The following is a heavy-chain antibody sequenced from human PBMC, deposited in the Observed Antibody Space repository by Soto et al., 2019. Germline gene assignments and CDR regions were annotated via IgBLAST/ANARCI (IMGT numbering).Heavy chain of an antibody. J-gene: IGHJ5*02. CDR2: IYYSGST. CDR3: ARWWSGSRQGFDP. V-gene: IGHV4-31*03. D-gene: IGHD3-3*01. Sequence: QVQLQESGPGLVKPSQTLPLTCTVSGGSISSGDYYWSWIRQHPGKGLEWIGYIYYSGSTYYNPPLKSRVTISVDTSKNQFSLKLSSVTAADTAVYYCARWWSGSRQGFDPWGQGTLVTVSS. CDR1: GGSISSGDYY.